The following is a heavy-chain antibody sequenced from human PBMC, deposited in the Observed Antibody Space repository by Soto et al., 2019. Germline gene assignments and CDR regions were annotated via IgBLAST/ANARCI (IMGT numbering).Heavy chain of an antibody. CDR3: AREDDGGDTLDI. V-gene: IGHV3-11*01. CDR1: GFTFSDYH. CDR2: ISSSGSTI. J-gene: IGHJ6*02. Sequence: PGGSLRLSCAASGFTFSDYHMSWIRQAPGKGLEWVSYISSSGSTIYYADSVKGRFTISRDNAKNSLYLQMNSLTAADTAVYFCAREDDGGDTLDIWGQGTTVTLSS. D-gene: IGHD2-21*02.